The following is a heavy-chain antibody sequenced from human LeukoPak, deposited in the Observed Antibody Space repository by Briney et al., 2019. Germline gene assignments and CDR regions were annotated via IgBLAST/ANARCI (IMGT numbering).Heavy chain of an antibody. CDR3: ARGSSTNCYLCYYYYMDV. CDR1: GYTFTSYY. J-gene: IGHJ6*03. Sequence: ASVKVSCKASGYTFTSYYMRWVRQAPGQGLEWMGIINPSGGSTSYAQKFQGRVTMTRDMSTSTVYMELSSLRSEDAAVYYCARGSSTNCYLCYYYYMDVWGKGTTVTVSS. V-gene: IGHV1-46*01. CDR2: INPSGGST. D-gene: IGHD2-2*01.